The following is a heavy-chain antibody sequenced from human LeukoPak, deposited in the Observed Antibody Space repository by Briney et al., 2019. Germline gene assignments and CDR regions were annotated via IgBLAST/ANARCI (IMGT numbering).Heavy chain of an antibody. CDR1: GGSFSGYY. V-gene: IGHV4-34*01. CDR3: ASVRIVGATRYFDY. CDR2: INHSGST. Sequence: SETLSLTGAVYGGSFSGYYWSWIRQPPGKGLEWIGEINHSGSTNYNPSLKGRVTISVDTSKNQFSLKLSSVTAADTAVYYCASVRIVGATRYFDYWGQGTLVTVSS. J-gene: IGHJ4*02. D-gene: IGHD1-26*01.